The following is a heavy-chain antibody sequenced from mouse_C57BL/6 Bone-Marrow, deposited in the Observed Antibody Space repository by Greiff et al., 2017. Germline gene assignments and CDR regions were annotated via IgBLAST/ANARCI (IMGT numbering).Heavy chain of an antibody. Sequence: VQLQQSGAELVRPGASVKLSCTASGFNIKDDYMHWVKQRPEQGLEWIGWIDPENGDTEYASKFQGKATITADASSNTAYLQLSSLTSEDTAVYYCTSCYGSNWYFDVWGTGTTVTVSS. D-gene: IGHD1-1*01. V-gene: IGHV14-4*01. J-gene: IGHJ1*03. CDR1: GFNIKDDY. CDR2: IDPENGDT. CDR3: TSCYGSNWYFDV.